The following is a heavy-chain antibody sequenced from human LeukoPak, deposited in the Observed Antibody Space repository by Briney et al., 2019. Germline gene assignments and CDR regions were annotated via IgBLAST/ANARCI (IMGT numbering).Heavy chain of an antibody. CDR3: ARESYDSSGYYPSSPFDY. J-gene: IGHJ4*02. CDR2: IWYDGSNK. V-gene: IGHV3-33*01. CDR1: GFTFSSYG. D-gene: IGHD3-22*01. Sequence: GGSLRLSCAASGFTFSSYGMHWVRQAPGKGLEWVAVIWYDGSNKYYADSVKGRFTISRDNSKNTLYLQMNSLRAEDTAVYYCARESYDSSGYYPSSPFDYWGQGTLVTVSS.